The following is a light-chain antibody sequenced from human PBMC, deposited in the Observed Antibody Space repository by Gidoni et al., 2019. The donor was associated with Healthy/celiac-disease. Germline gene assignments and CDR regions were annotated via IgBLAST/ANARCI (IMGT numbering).Light chain of an antibody. Sequence: HSVLTPPPSASGPPGQRVTISCSGSSSNLGSNTVNGYQQLPGTAPKLLIYSNNQRPSGVPDRFSGSKSGTSASLAISGLQSEDEADYYCAAWDDSLNGRVFGTGTKVTVL. V-gene: IGLV1-44*01. J-gene: IGLJ1*01. CDR3: AAWDDSLNGRV. CDR2: SNN. CDR1: SSNLGSNT.